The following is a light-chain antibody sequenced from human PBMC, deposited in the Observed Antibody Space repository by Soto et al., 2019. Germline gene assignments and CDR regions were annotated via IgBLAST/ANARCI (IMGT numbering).Light chain of an antibody. CDR2: KAS. J-gene: IGKJ1*01. CDR3: QHYNSYSEE. CDR1: QTISSW. Sequence: DTQVTQSPSTLSGSVVDRVTITCRASQTISSWLAWYQQKPGKAPKLLIYKASTLKSGVPSRFSGSGSGTEFTLTISSLQPDDFATYYCQHYNSYSEEFGQGTKVDIK. V-gene: IGKV1-5*03.